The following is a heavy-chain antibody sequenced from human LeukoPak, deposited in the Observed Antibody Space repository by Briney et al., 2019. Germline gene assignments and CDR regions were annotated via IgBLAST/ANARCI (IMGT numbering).Heavy chain of an antibody. V-gene: IGHV4-61*02. CDR1: GGSISSGSYY. D-gene: IGHD2-2*02. CDR2: IYTSGST. CDR3: AREAAPVVPAAIGQDDAFDI. J-gene: IGHJ3*02. Sequence: SETLSLTCTVSGGSISSGSYYWSWLRQSAGKGLEWIGRIYTSGSTNYNPSLKSRVTISVDTSKNQFSLKLSSVTAADTAVYYCAREAAPVVPAAIGQDDAFDIWGQGTMVTVSS.